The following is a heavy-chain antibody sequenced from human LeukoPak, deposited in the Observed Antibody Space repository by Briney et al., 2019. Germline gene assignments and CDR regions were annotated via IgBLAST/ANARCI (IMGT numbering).Heavy chain of an antibody. J-gene: IGHJ4*02. CDR1: GFSFGTYW. D-gene: IGHD2-2*01. CDR2: INTDGSIA. Sequence: GGSLRLSCAASGFSFGTYWMHWVRQAPGKGLVWVTRINTDGSIADYADSVKGRFTISRDNAKNSLYLQMNSLRAEDTALYYCARDRGVIVPAAIDYWGQGTLVTVSS. V-gene: IGHV3-74*01. CDR3: ARDRGVIVPAAIDY.